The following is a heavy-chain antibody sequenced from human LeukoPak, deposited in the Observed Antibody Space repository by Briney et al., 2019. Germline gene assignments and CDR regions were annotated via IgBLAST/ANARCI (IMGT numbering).Heavy chain of an antibody. V-gene: IGHV1-69*05. Sequence: SVKVSCKASGGTFSSYAISWVRQAPGQGLEWMGRIIPIFGTANYAQMFQGRVTITTDESMTTAYMELRSLRSEDTAVYYCARDTLWIHSAGYYFDYWGQGTLVTVSS. D-gene: IGHD5-18*01. CDR3: ARDTLWIHSAGYYFDY. CDR1: GGTFSSYA. CDR2: IIPIFGTA. J-gene: IGHJ4*02.